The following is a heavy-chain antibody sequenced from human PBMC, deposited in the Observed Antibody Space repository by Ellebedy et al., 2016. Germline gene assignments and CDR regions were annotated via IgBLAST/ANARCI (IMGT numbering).Heavy chain of an antibody. J-gene: IGHJ4*02. CDR3: AKDYCSGGSCYDEGPFDY. D-gene: IGHD2-15*01. Sequence: GESLKISCAASGFTFSSYGMHWVRQAPGKGLEWVAVISYDGSNKYYADSVKGRFTISRDNSKNTLYLQMNSLRAEDTAVYYCAKDYCSGGSCYDEGPFDYWGQGTLVTVSS. CDR1: GFTFSSYG. CDR2: ISYDGSNK. V-gene: IGHV3-30*18.